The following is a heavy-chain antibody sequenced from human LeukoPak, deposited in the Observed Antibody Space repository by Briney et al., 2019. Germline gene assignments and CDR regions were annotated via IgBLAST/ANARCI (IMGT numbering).Heavy chain of an antibody. CDR2: IYSGGNT. CDR1: GFTVSSNY. D-gene: IGHD2-2*01. CDR3: SRGQLLQLRPLYY. J-gene: IGHJ4*02. Sequence: PGGSLRLSCAASGFTVSSNYMSWVRQAPGKGLEWVSVIYSGGNTYYADSVKGRFTISRDNSKNTLYLQMNSLRAQDTALYYCSRGQLLQLRPLYYWGQGTQVTVSS. V-gene: IGHV3-53*01.